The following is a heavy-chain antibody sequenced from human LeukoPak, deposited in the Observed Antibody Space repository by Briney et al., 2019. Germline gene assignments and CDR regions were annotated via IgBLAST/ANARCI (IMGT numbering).Heavy chain of an antibody. Sequence: GGSLRLSCAASGFTFSNYALSWVRQAPGKGLEWVSSISSSSSYIYYADSVKGRFTISRDNAKNSLYLQMNSLRAEDTAVYYCAREVRVLWFGELLWNAFDIWGQGTMVTVSS. CDR1: GFTFSNYA. D-gene: IGHD3-10*01. J-gene: IGHJ3*02. CDR2: ISSSSSYI. V-gene: IGHV3-21*01. CDR3: AREVRVLWFGELLWNAFDI.